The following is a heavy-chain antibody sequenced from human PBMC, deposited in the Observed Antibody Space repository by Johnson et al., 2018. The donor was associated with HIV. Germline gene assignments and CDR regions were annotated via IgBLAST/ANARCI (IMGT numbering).Heavy chain of an antibody. CDR1: GFTVSSNY. CDR2: LSGSGDRT. D-gene: IGHD2-21*01. Sequence: VQLLESGGGLIQPGGSLRLSCAASGFTVSSNYMSWVRQAPGKGLEWVSGLSGSGDRTYYADSVKGRFTISRDSSKNTLYLQMNSLRGEDTAVYHCAKAGVVFSTASHDGFDIWGQGTMVTVSS. CDR3: AKAGVVFSTASHDGFDI. J-gene: IGHJ3*02. V-gene: IGHV3-23*01.